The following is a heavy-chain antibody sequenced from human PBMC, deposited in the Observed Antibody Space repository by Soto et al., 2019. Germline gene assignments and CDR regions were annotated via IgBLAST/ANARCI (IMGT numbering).Heavy chain of an antibody. J-gene: IGHJ4*02. V-gene: IGHV1-18*01. D-gene: IGHD3-22*01. CDR1: GYTFTSYG. CDR3: ARSPCCDSSGYYEYYFDY. Sequence: ASVKVSCKASGYTFTSYGISWVRQAPGQGLEWMGWISAYNGNTNYAQKLQGRVTMTRDTSTSTVYMELSSLRSEDTAVYYCARSPCCDSSGYYEYYFDYWGQGTLVTAPQ. CDR2: ISAYNGNT.